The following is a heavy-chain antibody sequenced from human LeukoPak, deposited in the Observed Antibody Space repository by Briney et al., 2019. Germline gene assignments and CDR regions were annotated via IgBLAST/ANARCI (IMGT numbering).Heavy chain of an antibody. CDR2: IYYSGST. CDR1: GGSISSYY. Sequence: PSGTLSLTCTVSGGSISSYYWSWIRQPPGKGLEWIGYIYYSGSTNYNPSLKSRVTISVDTSKNQFSLKLSSVTAADTAVYYCARADSSSWYGIGGLDYWGQGTLVTVSS. D-gene: IGHD6-13*01. V-gene: IGHV4-59*01. CDR3: ARADSSSWYGIGGLDY. J-gene: IGHJ4*02.